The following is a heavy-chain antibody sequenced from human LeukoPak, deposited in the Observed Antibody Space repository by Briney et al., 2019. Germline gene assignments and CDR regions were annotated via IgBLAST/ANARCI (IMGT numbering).Heavy chain of an antibody. D-gene: IGHD5-24*01. V-gene: IGHV4-61*03. J-gene: IGHJ4*02. CDR1: LDSVSIGRYY. CDR3: AKGDGYNFVY. Sequence: PSETLSLTCTLSLDSVSIGRYYWSWIRLPPGKGLGCIGYVYYRVSTNYHPSLKSQFPISVNRSKNHFSLKLTCVTAADTAVYYCAKGDGYNFVYWGQGTLVTVYS. CDR2: VYYRVST.